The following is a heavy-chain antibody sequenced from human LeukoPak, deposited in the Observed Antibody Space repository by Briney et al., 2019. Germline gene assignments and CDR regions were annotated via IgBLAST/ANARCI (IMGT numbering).Heavy chain of an antibody. J-gene: IGHJ3*02. D-gene: IGHD3-3*01. CDR3: ERDLGDYSDFWSGYQMWTFDI. V-gene: IGHV4-4*07. CDR1: GGSISSYY. Sequence: SETLSLTCTVSGGSISSYYRSWIRQPAGKGLEWIGRIYTSGSTNYNPSLKSRVTMSVDTSKNQFSLKLSSVTAADTAVYYCERDLGDYSDFWSGYQMWTFDIWRQGTMVTVSS. CDR2: IYTSGST.